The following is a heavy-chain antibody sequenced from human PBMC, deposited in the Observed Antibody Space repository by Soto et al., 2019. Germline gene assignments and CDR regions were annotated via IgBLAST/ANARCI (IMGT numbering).Heavy chain of an antibody. Sequence: QMQLVQSGAEVKKPGSSVKISCKASGGTFSNLGISWLRQAHGQGLEWMGGTIPIFDTPHYAEKFRDRVTITADATTTAYLELTSLTSADTATYYCARDREDGSGTKYNWFDSWGQGTLVTVSS. CDR2: TIPIFDTP. V-gene: IGHV1-69*01. J-gene: IGHJ5*01. CDR3: ARDREDGSGTKYNWFDS. D-gene: IGHD3-10*01. CDR1: GGTFSNLG.